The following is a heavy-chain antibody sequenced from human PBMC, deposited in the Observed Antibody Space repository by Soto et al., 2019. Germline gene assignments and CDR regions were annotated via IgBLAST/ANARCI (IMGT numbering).Heavy chain of an antibody. CDR2: IYSGGST. D-gene: IGHD3-16*01. CDR1: GFTVSSNY. Sequence: PGGSLRLSCAASGFTVSSNYMSWVRQAPGKGLEWVSVIYSGGSTYYADSVKGRFTISRHNSKNTLYLQMNSLRAEDTAVYYCARSDYVWGSEPYYYYGMDVWGQGTTVTVSS. J-gene: IGHJ6*02. V-gene: IGHV3-53*04. CDR3: ARSDYVWGSEPYYYYGMDV.